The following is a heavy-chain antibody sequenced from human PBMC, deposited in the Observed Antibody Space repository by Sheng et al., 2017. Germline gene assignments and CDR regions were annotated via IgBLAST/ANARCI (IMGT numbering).Heavy chain of an antibody. CDR3: ARTAPRVFPFLYHFDY. CDR2: IYYSGST. CDR1: GGSISSYY. Sequence: QVQLQESGPGLVKPSETLSLTCTVSGGSISSYYWSWIRQPPGKGLEWIGYIYYSGSTNYNPSLKSRVTISVDTSKNQFSLKLSSVTAADTAVYYCARTAPRVFPFLYHFDYWGQGTLVTVSS. D-gene: IGHD2-21*01. V-gene: IGHV4-59*12. J-gene: IGHJ4*02.